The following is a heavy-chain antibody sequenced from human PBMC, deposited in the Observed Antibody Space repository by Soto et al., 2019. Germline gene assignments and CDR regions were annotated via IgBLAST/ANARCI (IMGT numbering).Heavy chain of an antibody. CDR1: GGSLSNYG. CDR3: ARGDATKIVVTTYYAMDV. D-gene: IGHD3-22*01. Sequence: QVQLVQSGAEVKKPGSSVKVSCKASGGSLSNYGISWVRQAPGQGLEWMGAIIPVFGTPNYAQKFQDRVTXXTXXYITTVYMEVRSLTSEDTAVYYCARGDATKIVVTTYYAMDVWGQGTTVTVSS. CDR2: IIPVFGTP. V-gene: IGHV1-69*05. J-gene: IGHJ6*02.